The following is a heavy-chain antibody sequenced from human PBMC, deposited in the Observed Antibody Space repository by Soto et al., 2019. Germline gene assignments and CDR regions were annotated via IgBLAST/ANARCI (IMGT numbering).Heavy chain of an antibody. CDR3: ARDSEYCSGGSCYSPHWFDP. V-gene: IGHV3-30-3*01. CDR2: ISYDGSNK. D-gene: IGHD2-15*01. CDR1: GFTFSSYA. J-gene: IGHJ5*02. Sequence: QVQLVESGGGVVQPGRSLRLSCAASGFTFSSYAMHWVRQAPGKGLEWVAVISYDGSNKYYADSVKGRFTISRDNSKNTLYLQMNSLRAEDTAVYYCARDSEYCSGGSCYSPHWFDPWGQGTLVTVSS.